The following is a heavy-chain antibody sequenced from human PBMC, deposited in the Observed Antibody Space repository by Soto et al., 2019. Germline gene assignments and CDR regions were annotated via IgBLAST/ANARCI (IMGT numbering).Heavy chain of an antibody. CDR1: GGSISSGGYY. Sequence: SETLSLTCTVSGGSISSGGYYWSWIRQHPGKGLEWIGYIYYSGSTYYNPSLKSRVTISVDTSKNQFSLKLSSVTAADTAVYYCARDKDIVVVPAATDNYYYYYGMDVWGQGTTVTVSS. J-gene: IGHJ6*02. V-gene: IGHV4-31*03. D-gene: IGHD2-2*01. CDR2: IYYSGST. CDR3: ARDKDIVVVPAATDNYYYYYGMDV.